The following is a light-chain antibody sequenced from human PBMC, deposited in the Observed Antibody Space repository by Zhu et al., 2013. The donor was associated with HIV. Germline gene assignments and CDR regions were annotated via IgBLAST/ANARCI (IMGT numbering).Light chain of an antibody. CDR1: RTIDDTF. CDR2: GTS. V-gene: IGKV3D-20*02. CDR3: RQRSNWPFT. J-gene: IGKJ2*01. Sequence: ETFLTQSPVTLSLSPGERATLSCRASRTIDDTFLAWYQQRPGQPPRLLIYGTSQRATGIPDRFSGSGSGPDFTLTISRLEPEDFAVYYCRQRSNWPFTFGQGTTLEIK.